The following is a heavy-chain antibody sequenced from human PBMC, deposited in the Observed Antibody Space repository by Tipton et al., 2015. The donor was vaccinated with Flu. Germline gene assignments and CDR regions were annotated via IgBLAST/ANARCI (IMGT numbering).Heavy chain of an antibody. D-gene: IGHD3-22*01. V-gene: IGHV4-4*07. CDR2: IYTSGTS. CDR1: GGSMSSFY. Sequence: TLSLTCSASGGSMSSFYWSWIRQPAGKGLEFIGRIYTSGTSNYNPSLKSRVTMSLDTSKKQFSLKLSSVTAADTAVYYCARQKGGISSGYYYYFDYWGQGTLVTVSS. J-gene: IGHJ4*02. CDR3: ARQKGGISSGYYYYFDY.